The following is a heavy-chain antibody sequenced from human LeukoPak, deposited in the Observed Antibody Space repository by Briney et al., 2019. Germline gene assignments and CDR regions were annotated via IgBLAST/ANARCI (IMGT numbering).Heavy chain of an antibody. V-gene: IGHV1-69*05. Sequence: SVKVSCKASGDTFSSYAISWVRQAPGQGREWMGGIIPKFGTTNYAQKFQGRVTMTTDTSTSTAYMELRSLRSDDTAVYYCAKPVSGEVDSDFDYWGQGTLVTVSS. CDR2: IIPKFGTT. J-gene: IGHJ4*02. D-gene: IGHD3-10*02. CDR3: AKPVSGEVDSDFDY. CDR1: GDTFSSYA.